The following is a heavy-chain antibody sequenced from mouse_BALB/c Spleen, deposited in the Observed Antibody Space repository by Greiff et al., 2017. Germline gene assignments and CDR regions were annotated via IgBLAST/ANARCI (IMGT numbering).Heavy chain of an antibody. Sequence: EVQLQQSGAELVKPGASVKLSCTASGFNIKDTYMHWVKQRPEQGLEWIGRIDPANGNTKYDPKFQGKATITADTSSNTAYLQLSSLTSEDTAVYYCARDYGYDDYYAMDYWGQGTSVTVSS. D-gene: IGHD2-2*01. CDR3: ARDYGYDDYYAMDY. J-gene: IGHJ4*01. CDR2: IDPANGNT. V-gene: IGHV14-3*02. CDR1: GFNIKDTY.